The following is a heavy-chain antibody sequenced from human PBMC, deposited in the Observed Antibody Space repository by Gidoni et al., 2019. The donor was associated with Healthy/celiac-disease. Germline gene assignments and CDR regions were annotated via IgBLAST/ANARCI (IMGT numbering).Heavy chain of an antibody. CDR2: ISWNSGSI. V-gene: IGHV3-9*01. CDR1: AFPFDDYA. Sequence: EVQLVASVGGLVHPGRSLRLSFAASAFPFDDYAMHWVRQAPGKGLEWVAGISWNSGSIGYADSVKGRFTISRDNAKNSLYLQMNSLRAEDTALYYCAKDIRRRVHDAFDIWGQGTMVTVSS. CDR3: AKDIRRRVHDAFDI. J-gene: IGHJ3*02. D-gene: IGHD6-19*01.